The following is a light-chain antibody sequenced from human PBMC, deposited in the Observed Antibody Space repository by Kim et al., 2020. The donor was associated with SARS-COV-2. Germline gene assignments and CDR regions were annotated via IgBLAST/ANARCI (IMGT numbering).Light chain of an antibody. Sequence: IQMTQSPSTLSAFVGDRVTITCRASQNINTWLAWYKQKPGKAPKLLIYRASTLESGVPSRFSGSGSTTDFILTITDLQPDDFATYYCQHYNSVPYTFGQGTKLEIK. CDR3: QHYNSVPYT. V-gene: IGKV1-5*03. CDR2: RAS. J-gene: IGKJ2*01. CDR1: QNINTW.